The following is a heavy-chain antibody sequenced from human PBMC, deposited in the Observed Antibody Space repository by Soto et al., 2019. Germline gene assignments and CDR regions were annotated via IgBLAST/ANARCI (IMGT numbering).Heavy chain of an antibody. V-gene: IGHV4-39*01. CDR3: ARLYCSSTSCYVHYYYMDV. CDR2: IYYSGST. Sequence: SETLSLTCTVSGGSISSSSYYWGWIRQPPGKGLEWIGSIYYSGSTYYNPSLKSRVTISVDTSKNQFSLKLSSVTAADTAVYYCARLYCSSTSCYVHYYYMDVWGKGTTVTVSS. D-gene: IGHD2-2*01. CDR1: GGSISSSSYY. J-gene: IGHJ6*03.